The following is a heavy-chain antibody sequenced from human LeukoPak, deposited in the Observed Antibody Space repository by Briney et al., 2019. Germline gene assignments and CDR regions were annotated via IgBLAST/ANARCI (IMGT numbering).Heavy chain of an antibody. V-gene: IGHV1-69*05. CDR2: IIPIFGTA. CDR3: AVGDYYGSGSYYPYYYYYMDV. J-gene: IGHJ6*03. CDR1: GGTFSSYA. Sequence: EASVKVSCEASGGTFSSYAISWVRQAPGQGLEWMGGIIPIFGTADYAQKFQGRVTITTDESTSTAYMELSSLRSEDTAVYYCAVGDYYGSGSYYPYYYYYMDVWGKGTTVTVSS. D-gene: IGHD3-10*01.